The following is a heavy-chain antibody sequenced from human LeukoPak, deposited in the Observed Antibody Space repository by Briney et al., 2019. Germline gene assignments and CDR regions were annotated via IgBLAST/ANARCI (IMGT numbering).Heavy chain of an antibody. V-gene: IGHV3-23*01. D-gene: IGHD2-15*01. CDR3: AKHNGWWLQDFRFVY. J-gene: IGHJ4*02. CDR2: ISKSGDGM. Sequence: GGSLRLSCVASGFIFRDYAMGWVRQAPGKGLEWVSTISKSGDGMFYADSVKGRFTISRDNSKNTLNMHLNSLRAEDTAVYYCAKHNGWWLQDFRFVYRGQGTLVTVCS. CDR1: GFIFRDYA.